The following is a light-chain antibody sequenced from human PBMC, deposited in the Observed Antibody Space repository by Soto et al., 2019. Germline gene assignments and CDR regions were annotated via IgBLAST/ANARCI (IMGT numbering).Light chain of an antibody. Sequence: QPASVSGSPGQSIAISCTGTNSDVGGYNYVSWYQHHPGKAPKLMIYEVSNRPSGVSNRFSGSKSGNTASLTISGLQAEDEADYYCSSYTTSTTWVFGGGTKVTVL. J-gene: IGLJ3*02. V-gene: IGLV2-14*01. CDR1: NSDVGGYNY. CDR2: EVS. CDR3: SSYTTSTTWV.